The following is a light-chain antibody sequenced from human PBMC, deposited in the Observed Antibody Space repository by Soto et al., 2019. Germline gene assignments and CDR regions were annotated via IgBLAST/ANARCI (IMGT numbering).Light chain of an antibody. CDR1: QGISSY. Sequence: AIRMTQSPSSLSASTGDRVTITCRASQGISSYLAWYQQKPGKAPKLLIYAASTLQSGVPSRFSGSGSGTEFTLTISSLQPDDFATYYCQQYNSNSYLTFGGGTKVDIK. J-gene: IGKJ4*01. V-gene: IGKV1-8*01. CDR3: QQYNSNSYLT. CDR2: AAS.